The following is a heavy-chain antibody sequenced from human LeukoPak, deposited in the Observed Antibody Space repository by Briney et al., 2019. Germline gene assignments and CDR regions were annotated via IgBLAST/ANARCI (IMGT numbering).Heavy chain of an antibody. CDR3: ARGGGSYYY. V-gene: IGHV3-20*04. J-gene: IGHJ4*02. Sequence: GGPLRLSCAASGFTFSSYAMSWVRQAPGKGLEWVSGINWNGGSTGYADSVKGRFTISRDNAKNSLYLQMNSLRAEDTALYYCARGGGSYYYWGQGTLVTVSS. D-gene: IGHD1-26*01. CDR1: GFTFSSYA. CDR2: INWNGGST.